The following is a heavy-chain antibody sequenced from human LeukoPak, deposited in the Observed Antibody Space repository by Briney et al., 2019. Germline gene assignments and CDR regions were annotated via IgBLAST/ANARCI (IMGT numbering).Heavy chain of an antibody. Sequence: SETLSLTCTVSGGSIRGYYWSWIRQPPGKGLEWIGYIYYSGSTNYNPSLKSRVTISVDTSKNQFSLKLSSVTAADTAVYYCARSWVDGSSSSFGIWGQGTMVTVSS. D-gene: IGHD6-6*01. CDR3: ARSWVDGSSSSFGI. CDR2: IYYSGST. CDR1: GGSIRGYY. V-gene: IGHV4-59*01. J-gene: IGHJ3*02.